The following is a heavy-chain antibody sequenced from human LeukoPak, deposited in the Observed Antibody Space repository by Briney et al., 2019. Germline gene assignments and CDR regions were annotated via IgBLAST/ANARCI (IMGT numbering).Heavy chain of an antibody. D-gene: IGHD2-2*01. CDR2: IIPVFGTA. J-gene: IGHJ3*02. CDR1: GYTFTSYG. CDR3: ARGGIEVVPAEISHHDALDI. V-gene: IGHV1-69*13. Sequence: GASVKVSCKASGYTFTSYGISWVRQAHGQGLEWMGGIIPVFGTAIYAQKFQGRVTITADESTSTAYMELSTLRSEDTGVYYCARGGIEVVPAEISHHDALDIWGQGTMVTVSS.